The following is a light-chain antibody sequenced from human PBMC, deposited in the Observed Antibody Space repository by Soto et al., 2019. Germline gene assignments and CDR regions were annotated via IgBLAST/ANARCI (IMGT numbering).Light chain of an antibody. Sequence: IQMTQSPSSLSASVGDRVTITCRASQRITTYLNWYQQKPGKAPNLLIYAASSLQGGVPSRFSGSGSGTDFTLTISSLQPEDFATYYCLQDYNYPRTFGQGTKVDIK. J-gene: IGKJ1*01. CDR2: AAS. CDR1: QRITTY. V-gene: IGKV1-6*01. CDR3: LQDYNYPRT.